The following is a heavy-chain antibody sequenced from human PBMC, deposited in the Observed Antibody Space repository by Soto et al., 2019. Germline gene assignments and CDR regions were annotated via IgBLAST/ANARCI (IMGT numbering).Heavy chain of an antibody. CDR3: ARGGNYYGSSCYNCGMDV. J-gene: IGHJ6*02. D-gene: IGHD3-22*01. Sequence: QVQLVQSGAEVQKPGSSVKVSCKSSGGTFSSYAISWVRQAPGHGLEWMGGIIPIFGTANYAQKFQGRVPITADESKGTAYMELSSLRPEDRAVYYCARGGNYYGSSCYNCGMDVWGQGTTVTVSS. V-gene: IGHV1-69*19. CDR2: IIPIFGTA. CDR1: GGTFSSYA.